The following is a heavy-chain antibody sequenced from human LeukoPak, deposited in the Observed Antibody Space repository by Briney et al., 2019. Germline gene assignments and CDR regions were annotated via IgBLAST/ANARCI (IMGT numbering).Heavy chain of an antibody. CDR2: INGDGSNS. CDR1: GFTFTTYW. CDR3: ARTYPTSHFDF. Sequence: PGGSLRLSCVASGFTFTTYWMHWVRQAPGKGLVWVSRINGDGSNSNYADSVKGRFTISRDNARNTLYLQTNGLRAEDTALYYCARTYPTSHFDFWGQGTLVTVSS. V-gene: IGHV3-74*01. J-gene: IGHJ4*02. D-gene: IGHD3-16*01.